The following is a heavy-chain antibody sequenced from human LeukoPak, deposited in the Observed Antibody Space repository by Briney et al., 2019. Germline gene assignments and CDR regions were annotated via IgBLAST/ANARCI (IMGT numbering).Heavy chain of an antibody. CDR3: ARDKSYDSSGILDY. Sequence: PGGSLRLSCAASGFTFSSYAMHWVRQAPGKGLEWVAVISYDGSNKYYADSVKGRFTISRDNSKNTLYLQMNSLRAEDTAVYYCARDKSYDSSGILDYWGQEPWSPSPQ. J-gene: IGHJ4*01. CDR2: ISYDGSNK. CDR1: GFTFSSYA. V-gene: IGHV3-30*04. D-gene: IGHD3-22*01.